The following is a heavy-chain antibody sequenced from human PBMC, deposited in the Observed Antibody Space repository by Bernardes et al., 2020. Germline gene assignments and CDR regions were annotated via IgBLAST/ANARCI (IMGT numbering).Heavy chain of an antibody. J-gene: IGHJ4*02. Sequence: ASVKVSCKASGYTFTGYYMHWVRQAPGQGLEWMGWINPNSGGTNYAQKFQGRVTMTRDTSISTAYMELSRLRSDDTAVYYCASQDPYGSGSYYSDFAYWGQGTLVTVSS. CDR2: INPNSGGT. D-gene: IGHD3-10*01. CDR1: GYTFTGYY. V-gene: IGHV1-2*02. CDR3: ASQDPYGSGSYYSDFAY.